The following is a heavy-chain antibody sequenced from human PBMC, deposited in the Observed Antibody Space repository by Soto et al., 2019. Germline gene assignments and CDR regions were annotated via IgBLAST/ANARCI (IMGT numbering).Heavy chain of an antibody. J-gene: IGHJ4*02. Sequence: PGGSLRLSCAASGFTFSNAWMSWVRQAPGKGLEWVGRIKSKTDGGTTDYAAPVKGRFTISRDDSKNTLYLQMNSLKTEDTAVYYCTTRSLLLFSPDDYWGQGTQVTVSS. V-gene: IGHV3-15*01. CDR3: TTRSLLLFSPDDY. D-gene: IGHD3-22*01. CDR1: GFTFSNAW. CDR2: IKSKTDGGTT.